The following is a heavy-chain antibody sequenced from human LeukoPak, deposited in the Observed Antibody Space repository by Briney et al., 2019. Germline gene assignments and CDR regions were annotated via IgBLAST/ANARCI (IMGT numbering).Heavy chain of an antibody. CDR1: GFTVSSNY. CDR2: IYSGGST. Sequence: GGSLRLSCAASGFTVSSNYMSWVRQAPGKGLEWVSVIYSGGSTYYADSVKGRFTISRDNSKNTLYLQMNSLRAEDTAVYYCAREASLRYDSSGYHYYWGQGTLVTVSS. J-gene: IGHJ4*02. D-gene: IGHD3-22*01. V-gene: IGHV3-66*01. CDR3: AREASLRYDSSGYHYY.